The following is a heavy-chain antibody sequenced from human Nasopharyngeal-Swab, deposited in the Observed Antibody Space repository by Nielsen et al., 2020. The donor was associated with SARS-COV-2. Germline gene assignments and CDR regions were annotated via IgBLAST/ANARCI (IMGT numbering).Heavy chain of an antibody. CDR3: AADVRNYYGSGSAYYYSYMDV. Sequence: SVKVSCKASGFTFTSSAVQWVRQARGQRLEWIGWIVVGSGNTNYAQKFQERVTITRDMSTSTAYMELSSLRSEDTAVYYCAADVRNYYGSGSAYYYSYMDVWGKGTTVTVSS. J-gene: IGHJ6*03. D-gene: IGHD3-10*01. V-gene: IGHV1-58*01. CDR2: IVVGSGNT. CDR1: GFTFTSSA.